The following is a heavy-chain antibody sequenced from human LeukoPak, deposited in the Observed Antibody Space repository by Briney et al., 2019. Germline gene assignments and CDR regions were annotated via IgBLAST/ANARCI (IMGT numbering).Heavy chain of an antibody. J-gene: IGHJ5*02. Sequence: SETLSLTCAVYGGSFSGYYWSWIRQPPGKGLEWIGEINHSGSTNYNPSLKSRVTISVDTSKNQFSLKLSSVTAADTAVYYCARDTYYYDSSGSDPWGQGTLVTVSS. CDR2: INHSGST. V-gene: IGHV4-34*01. CDR1: GGSFSGYY. CDR3: ARDTYYYDSSGSDP. D-gene: IGHD3-22*01.